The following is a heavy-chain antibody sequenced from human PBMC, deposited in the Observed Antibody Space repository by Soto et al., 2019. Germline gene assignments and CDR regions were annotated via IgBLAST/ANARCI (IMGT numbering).Heavy chain of an antibody. CDR2: IWKDGSNK. CDR1: GFTFSTYG. Sequence: GGSLRLFCGASGFTFSTYGMHWVRQAPGKGLEWVAVIWKDGSNKYYVDSVKGRFTISRDNSKNTLYLQMNSLRVEDTAAYYCAIDERQCSSIACYGGLDYSMNVWGQGTTVTVSS. D-gene: IGHD2-2*01. J-gene: IGHJ6*02. CDR3: AIDERQCSSIACYGGLDYSMNV. V-gene: IGHV3-33*01.